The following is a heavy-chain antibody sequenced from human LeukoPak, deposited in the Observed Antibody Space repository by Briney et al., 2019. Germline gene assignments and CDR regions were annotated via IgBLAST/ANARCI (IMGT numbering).Heavy chain of an antibody. CDR1: GGSISSYY. J-gene: IGHJ2*01. CDR3: ARRDYYDSSGYPYWYFDL. V-gene: IGHV4-4*09. Sequence: KPSETLSLTCTVSGGSISSYYWSWIRQPPGKGLEWIGYIYTSGSTNYNPPLKSRVTISVDTSKNQFSLKLSSVTAADTAVYHCARRDYYDSSGYPYWYFDLWGRGTLVTVSS. D-gene: IGHD3-22*01. CDR2: IYTSGST.